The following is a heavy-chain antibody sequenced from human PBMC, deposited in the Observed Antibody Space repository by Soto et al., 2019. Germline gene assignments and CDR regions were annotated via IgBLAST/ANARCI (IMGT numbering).Heavy chain of an antibody. CDR2: ISWNSGSI. V-gene: IGHV3-9*01. CDR3: AKDRGYSSGWYAFDI. CDR1: GFTFDDYA. Sequence: LRLSCAASGFTFDDYAMHWVRQAPGKGLEWVSGISWNSGSIGYADSVKGRFTISRDNAKNSLYLQMNSLRAEDTALYYCAKDRGYSSGWYAFDIWGQGTMVTVSS. D-gene: IGHD6-19*01. J-gene: IGHJ3*02.